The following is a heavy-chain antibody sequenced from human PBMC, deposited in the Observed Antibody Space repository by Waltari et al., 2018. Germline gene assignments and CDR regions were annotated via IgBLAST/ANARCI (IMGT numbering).Heavy chain of an antibody. V-gene: IGHV4-61*02. Sequence: QVQLQESGPGLVKPSQTLSLTCTVSGGSISSGSYYWSWIRQPAGKGLEWIGRIYTSGSTNYNPSLKSRVTISVDTSKNQFSLKLSSVTAADTAVYYCARDPYGGNSGDYWGQGTLVTVSS. D-gene: IGHD4-17*01. CDR3: ARDPYGGNSGDY. CDR1: GGSISSGSYY. CDR2: IYTSGST. J-gene: IGHJ4*02.